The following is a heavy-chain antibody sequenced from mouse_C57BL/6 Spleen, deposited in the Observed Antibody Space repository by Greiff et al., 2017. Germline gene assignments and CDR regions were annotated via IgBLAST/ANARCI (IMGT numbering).Heavy chain of an antibody. Sequence: EVKLVESGAELVKPGASVKLSCTASGFNIKDYYMHWVKQRTEQGLEWIGRIDPEDGETKYAPKFPGKATITADTSSNTAYLQLSSLTSEDTAVYYCARDDSTVVYFDYWGQGTTLTVSS. CDR1: GFNIKDYY. CDR2: IDPEDGET. CDR3: ARDDSTVVYFDY. V-gene: IGHV14-2*01. J-gene: IGHJ2*01. D-gene: IGHD1-1*01.